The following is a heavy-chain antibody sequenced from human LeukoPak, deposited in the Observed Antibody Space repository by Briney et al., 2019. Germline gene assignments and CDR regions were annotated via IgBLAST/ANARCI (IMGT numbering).Heavy chain of an antibody. V-gene: IGHV3-9*01. D-gene: IGHD6-19*01. CDR3: AKGPWLAYPYYFDY. Sequence: GGSLRLSCAASGFTFEDYAMHWVRQAPGKGLEWVSGISWNSGSIGYADSVKGRFTISRDNAKNSLYLQMNSLRAEDTAVYYCAKGPWLAYPYYFDYWGQGTLVTVSS. J-gene: IGHJ4*02. CDR2: ISWNSGSI. CDR1: GFTFEDYA.